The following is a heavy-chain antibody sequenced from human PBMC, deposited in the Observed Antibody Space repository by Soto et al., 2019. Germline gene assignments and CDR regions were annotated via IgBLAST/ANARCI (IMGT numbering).Heavy chain of an antibody. CDR2: IYYSGST. CDR3: ARGPVRGVVHFDY. V-gene: IGHV4-31*03. CDR1: GGSISSGGYY. J-gene: IGHJ4*02. D-gene: IGHD3-10*01. Sequence: PSETLSVTCTVSGGSISSGGYYWSWIRQHPGKGLEWIGYIYYSGSTYYNPSLKSRVTISVDTSKNQFSLKLSSVTAADTAVYYCARGPVRGVVHFDYWGQGTLVTVSS.